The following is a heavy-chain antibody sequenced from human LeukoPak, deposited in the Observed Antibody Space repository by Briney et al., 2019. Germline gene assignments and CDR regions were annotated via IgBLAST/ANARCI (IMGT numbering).Heavy chain of an antibody. CDR2: INSDGSST. CDR3: ARVEYTNSPGH. CDR1: GFTFSSYW. J-gene: IGHJ4*02. D-gene: IGHD6-6*01. V-gene: IGHV3-74*01. Sequence: GGSLRLSCAASGFTFSSYWMHWVRQAPGKGLVCVSRINSDGSSTSYADSVKGRFTISRDNAKNTLYLQMNSLRAEDTAVYYCARVEYTNSPGHGGLGTLVTVSS.